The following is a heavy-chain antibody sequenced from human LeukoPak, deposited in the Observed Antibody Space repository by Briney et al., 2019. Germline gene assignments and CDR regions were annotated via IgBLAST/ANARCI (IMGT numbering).Heavy chain of an antibody. CDR1: GYTFTSYG. CDR3: ARDSHYYDSSGYYYGLVFDY. J-gene: IGHJ4*02. CDR2: ISAYNGNT. Sequence: ASVKVSCKASGYTFTSYGISWVRQAPGQGLEWIGWISAYNGNTNYAQKLQGRVTMTTDTSTSTAYMELRSLRSDDTAVYYCARDSHYYDSSGYYYGLVFDYWGQGTLVTVSS. V-gene: IGHV1-18*01. D-gene: IGHD3-22*01.